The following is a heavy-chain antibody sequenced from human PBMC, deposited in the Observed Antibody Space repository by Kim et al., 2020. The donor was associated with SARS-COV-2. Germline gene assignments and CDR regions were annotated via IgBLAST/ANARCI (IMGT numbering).Heavy chain of an antibody. V-gene: IGHV3-23*01. CDR2: IIASGGST. CDR3: VTFSVASD. CDR1: GFTFGNYG. J-gene: IGHJ4*01. D-gene: IGHD5-12*01. Sequence: GGSLRLSCAVSGFTFGNYGMSWVRQAPGKGLEWVSRIIASGGSTSYAASVKGRFTVSRDNSKNMLYLQMTRLRVEDMAVYYCVTFSVASDWGHGTLVAVS.